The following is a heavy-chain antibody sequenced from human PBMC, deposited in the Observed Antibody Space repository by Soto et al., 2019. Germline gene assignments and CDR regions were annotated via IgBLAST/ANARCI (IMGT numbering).Heavy chain of an antibody. CDR1: GXXFSNXX. CDR2: VFTSGSIN. J-gene: IGHJ4*02. V-gene: IGHV3-64*01. Sequence: GGSXRLSXVASGXXFSNXXXXXXXQAPGGGLEFVXXVFTSGSINYYANSMKGRLTISRDNSKNTLYLQMGSLRTEAMAVYYCARDRCINSVCYAPSEYWGPGTLVTVSS. D-gene: IGHD2-2*01. CDR3: ARDRCINSVCYAPSEY.